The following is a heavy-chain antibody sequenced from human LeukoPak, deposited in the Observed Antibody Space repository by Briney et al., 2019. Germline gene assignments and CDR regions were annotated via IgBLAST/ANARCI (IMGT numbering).Heavy chain of an antibody. D-gene: IGHD3-22*01. CDR1: GFTFSSYG. Sequence: GGSLRLSCAASGFTFSSYGMHWVRQAPGKGLEWVAVIWYDGSNKYYADSVKGRFTISRDNSKNTLYLQMNSLRAEDTAVYYCAREGPLSRTTFDSSRGPIYYYYGMDVWGQGTTVTVPS. J-gene: IGHJ6*02. CDR2: IWYDGSNK. CDR3: AREGPLSRTTFDSSRGPIYYYYGMDV. V-gene: IGHV3-33*01.